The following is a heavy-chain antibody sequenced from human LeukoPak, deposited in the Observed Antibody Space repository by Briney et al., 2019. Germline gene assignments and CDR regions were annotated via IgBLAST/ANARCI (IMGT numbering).Heavy chain of an antibody. D-gene: IGHD2-21*02. CDR1: GFTFSSSW. CDR3: ARGKNSVTENYFDY. V-gene: IGHV3-66*01. CDR2: IYSGGST. Sequence: GGSLRLSCAASGFTFSSSWMSWVRQAPGKGLEWVSVIYSGGSTYYADSVEGRFTISRDNSKNTLYLQMNSLRAEDTAVYYCARGKNSVTENYFDYWGQGTLVTVSS. J-gene: IGHJ4*02.